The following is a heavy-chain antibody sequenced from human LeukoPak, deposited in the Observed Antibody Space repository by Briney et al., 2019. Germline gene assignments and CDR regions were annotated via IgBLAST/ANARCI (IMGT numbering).Heavy chain of an antibody. V-gene: IGHV4-30-4*01. D-gene: IGHD2-15*01. CDR1: GCSFSCGHNY. CDR2: IHYSGST. Sequence: SETLSLTGTVSGCSFSCGHNYCSWTRQPPGKGLEWIGYIHYSGSTFYNPSLKSRVTMSVDTSKNQFSLKLNSVTAADTAVYYCARGELLYDNWGRGTLVTVSS. J-gene: IGHJ4*02. CDR3: ARGELLYDN.